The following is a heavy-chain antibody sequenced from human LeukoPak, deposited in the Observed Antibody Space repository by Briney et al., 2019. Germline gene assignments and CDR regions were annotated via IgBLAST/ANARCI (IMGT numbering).Heavy chain of an antibody. V-gene: IGHV4-39*07. CDR2: IYYSGST. D-gene: IGHD2-2*01. CDR1: GGSIVTSSYY. J-gene: IGHJ4*02. CDR3: VYQPLLLTHFDC. Sequence: SETLSLTCTVSGGSIVTSSYYWGWVRQPPGKGLEWIASIYYSGSTYYNPSLKSRVSISVDTSKNQFSLKLSSVTAADTAVYYCVYQPLLLTHFDCWGQGTLVTVSS.